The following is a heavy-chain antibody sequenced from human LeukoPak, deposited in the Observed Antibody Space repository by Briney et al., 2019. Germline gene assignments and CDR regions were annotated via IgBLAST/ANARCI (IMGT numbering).Heavy chain of an antibody. V-gene: IGHV3-15*07. CDR2: IRSKTHGETI. Sequence: GGSLRLSCAASGFTFSNVWMNWVRQAPGKGLEWVGRIRSKTHGETIDYAAPVRGRFTISRDDSKNTLYLQLNSLKTEDTAVYYCTTGVDTAMVNIDYWGQGTLVTVSS. CDR3: TTGVDTAMVNIDY. CDR1: GFTFSNVW. J-gene: IGHJ4*02. D-gene: IGHD5-18*01.